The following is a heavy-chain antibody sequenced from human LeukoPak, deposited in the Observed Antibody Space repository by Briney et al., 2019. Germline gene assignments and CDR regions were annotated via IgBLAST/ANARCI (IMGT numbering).Heavy chain of an antibody. J-gene: IGHJ4*02. Sequence: GGSLRLSCAASGFTFSSYAMHWVRQAPGKGLEWVAVISYDGSNKYYADSVKGRFTISRDNSKNTLYLQMNSLRAEDTAVYYCARDADYYDSSGYFDYWGQGTLVTVSS. CDR3: ARDADYYDSSGYFDY. CDR1: GFTFSSYA. V-gene: IGHV3-30*04. CDR2: ISYDGSNK. D-gene: IGHD3-22*01.